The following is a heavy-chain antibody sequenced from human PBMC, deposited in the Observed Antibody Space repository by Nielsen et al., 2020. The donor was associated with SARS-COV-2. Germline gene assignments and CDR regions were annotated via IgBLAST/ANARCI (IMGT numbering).Heavy chain of an antibody. CDR3: AKVYGDYVGFFDV. D-gene: IGHD4-17*01. J-gene: IGHJ2*01. V-gene: IGHV3-9*01. CDR2: ISWNSVSI. CDR1: GFTFDDYA. Sequence: GGSLRLSCVGSGFTFDDYAMHWVRQAPGKGLEWVSGISWNSVSIDYADSVKGRFTISRDNAKSSLYLQMNSLRAEDTAFYYCAKVYGDYVGFFDVWGRGTLVTVPS.